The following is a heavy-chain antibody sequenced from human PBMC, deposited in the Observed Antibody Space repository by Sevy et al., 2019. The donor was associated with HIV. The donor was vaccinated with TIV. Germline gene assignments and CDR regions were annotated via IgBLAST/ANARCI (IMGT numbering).Heavy chain of an antibody. D-gene: IGHD2-8*01. J-gene: IGHJ4*02. CDR2: IRRKSDAGTT. CDR3: ATDLMLTRLCDN. Sequence: GGSLRLSCAASGFSFGNAWMNWFRQAPGKGLQWVGRIRRKSDAGTTDYSSPVKGRFTISRDDSEDTLYLQMNSLKTEDTAVYYCATDLMLTRLCDNWGQGTLVTVSS. V-gene: IGHV3-15*07. CDR1: GFSFGNAW.